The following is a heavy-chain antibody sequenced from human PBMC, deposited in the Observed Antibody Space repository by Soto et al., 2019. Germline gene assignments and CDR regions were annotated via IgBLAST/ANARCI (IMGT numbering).Heavy chain of an antibody. V-gene: IGHV1-69*08. Sequence: QVQLVQSGAEVKKPGSSVKVSCKASGGTFSSYTISWVRQAPGQGLEWMGRIIPILGIANYAQKFQGRVTITADKSTSTAYTELSSLRSEDTAVYYCARDRAAAGTPFDYWGQGTLVTVSS. CDR2: IIPILGIA. J-gene: IGHJ4*02. D-gene: IGHD6-13*01. CDR3: ARDRAAAGTPFDY. CDR1: GGTFSSYT.